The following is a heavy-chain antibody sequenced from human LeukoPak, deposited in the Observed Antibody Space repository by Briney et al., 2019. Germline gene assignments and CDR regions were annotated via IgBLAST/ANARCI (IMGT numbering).Heavy chain of an antibody. CDR3: VRKQLGSTFDV. Sequence: GGSLRLSCAASGFSFDVFTMDWVRQTPGGELEWVSSISSRNSYIHYRDSVKGRFTISRDNGNHSLFLQMNSLRPEDTAVYFCVRKQLGSTFDVWGQGAMVTVSS. CDR2: ISSRNSYI. J-gene: IGHJ3*01. V-gene: IGHV3-21*06. D-gene: IGHD1-1*01. CDR1: GFSFDVFT.